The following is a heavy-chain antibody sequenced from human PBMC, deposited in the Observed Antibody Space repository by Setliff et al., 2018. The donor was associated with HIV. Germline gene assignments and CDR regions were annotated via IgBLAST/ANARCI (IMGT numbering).Heavy chain of an antibody. D-gene: IGHD2-2*01. Sequence: PSETLSLTCDLYGDSFSGFHWSWIRQPPGKGLEWVGHIDHNGVTAYSPSLKSRVTISVDMSKRQFSLKITSLTAADTAVYYCAREGPFHQTTHTSNFFVDYWGQGALVTVSS. CDR2: IDHNGVT. CDR3: AREGPFHQTTHTSNFFVDY. CDR1: GDSFSGFH. V-gene: IGHV4-34*01. J-gene: IGHJ4*01.